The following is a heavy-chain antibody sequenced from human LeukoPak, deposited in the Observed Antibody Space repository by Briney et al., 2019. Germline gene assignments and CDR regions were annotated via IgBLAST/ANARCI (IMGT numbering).Heavy chain of an antibody. V-gene: IGHV4-4*07. CDR3: ARLDSGYDWDYFDY. D-gene: IGHD5-12*01. Sequence: SSETLSLTCTVSGGSINSYYWSWIRQPAGKGLEWIGRIYTSGSTNYNPSLKSRVTMSVDTSKNQFSLKLSSVTAADTAVYYCARLDSGYDWDYFDYWGKGTLVTVSS. CDR1: GGSINSYY. CDR2: IYTSGST. J-gene: IGHJ4*02.